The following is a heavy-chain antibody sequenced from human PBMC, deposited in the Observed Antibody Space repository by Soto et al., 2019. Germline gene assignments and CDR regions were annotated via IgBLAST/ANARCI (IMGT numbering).Heavy chain of an antibody. Sequence: GGSLRLSCVASGFTFSSYAMSWVRQAPGKGLEWVANIKQDGSVTYYVDSVKGRFTISRDNAKNSVYLQINSLRAEDTAMYHCARIGYRSSAFDYWGQGTLVTVSS. J-gene: IGHJ4*02. CDR1: GFTFSSYA. D-gene: IGHD6-6*01. CDR2: IKQDGSVT. CDR3: ARIGYRSSAFDY. V-gene: IGHV3-7*03.